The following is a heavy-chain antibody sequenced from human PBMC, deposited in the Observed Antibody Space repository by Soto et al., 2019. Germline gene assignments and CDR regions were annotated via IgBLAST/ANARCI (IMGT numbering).Heavy chain of an antibody. V-gene: IGHV1-8*01. CDR2: VNPNSGNT. Sequence: GAAVKVSCKASGYTFTSYDINWVRQATGQGLEWMGWVNPNSGNTGYAQKFQGRVTMTRNTSISTAYMELSSLRSEDTAVYYCARGPNPYYFDYWGQGTLVTVSS. CDR1: GYTFTSYD. CDR3: ARGPNPYYFDY. J-gene: IGHJ4*02.